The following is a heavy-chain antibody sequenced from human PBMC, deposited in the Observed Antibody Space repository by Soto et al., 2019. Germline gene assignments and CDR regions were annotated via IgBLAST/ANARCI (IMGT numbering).Heavy chain of an antibody. J-gene: IGHJ5*01. V-gene: IGHV3-7*04. CDR2: IKQDGSEK. D-gene: IGHD1-26*01. Sequence: EVQLVESGGGLVQPGGSLRLSCAASGFTFSSYWMTWVRQAPGKGLEWVANIKQDGSEKYYVDSVKGRFTIPRDNAKNSLYLPMNSLRAEDTAVDYCARGWGLDPWGQGPMVIVSS. CDR1: GFTFSSYW. CDR3: ARGWGLDP.